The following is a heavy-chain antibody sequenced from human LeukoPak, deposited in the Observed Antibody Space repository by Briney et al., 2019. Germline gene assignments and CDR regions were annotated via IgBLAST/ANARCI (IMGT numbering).Heavy chain of an antibody. D-gene: IGHD3-9*01. J-gene: IGHJ4*02. V-gene: IGHV1-2*02. Sequence: ASVKVSCKPSGYTFTGYYMHWVRQAPGQGLEWMGWINPNSGGTNYAQKFQGRVTMTRDMSISTAYMELSRLRSDDTAVYYCARARSDILTGHPFDYWGQGTLVTVSS. CDR1: GYTFTGYY. CDR3: ARARSDILTGHPFDY. CDR2: INPNSGGT.